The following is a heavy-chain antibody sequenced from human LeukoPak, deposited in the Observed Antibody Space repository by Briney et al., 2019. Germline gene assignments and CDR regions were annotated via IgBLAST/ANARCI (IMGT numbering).Heavy chain of an antibody. CDR2: ISSSGSTI. J-gene: IGHJ4*02. Sequence: GGSLRLSCAASGFTFSDYYMSWIRQAPGKGLEWVSYISSSGSTIYYADSVKGRFTISRDNAKNSLYLQMNSLRAEDTAVYYCAGLDTAIWYFDYWGQGTLVTVSS. CDR1: GFTFSDYY. CDR3: AGLDTAIWYFDY. D-gene: IGHD5-18*01. V-gene: IGHV3-11*04.